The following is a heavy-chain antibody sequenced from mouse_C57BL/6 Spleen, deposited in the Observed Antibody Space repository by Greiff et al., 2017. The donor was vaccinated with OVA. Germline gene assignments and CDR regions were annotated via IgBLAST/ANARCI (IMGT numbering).Heavy chain of an antibody. CDR3: ARGTNYYGSSGFAY. V-gene: IGHV1-80*01. CDR2: IYPGDGDT. Sequence: QVQLQQSGAELVKPGASVKISCKASGYAFSSYWMNWVKQRPGKGLEWIGQIYPGDGDTNYNGKFKGKATLTADKSSSTAYMQLSSMTSEDSAVYFCARGTNYYGSSGFAYWGQGTLVTVSA. D-gene: IGHD1-1*01. J-gene: IGHJ3*01. CDR1: GYAFSSYW.